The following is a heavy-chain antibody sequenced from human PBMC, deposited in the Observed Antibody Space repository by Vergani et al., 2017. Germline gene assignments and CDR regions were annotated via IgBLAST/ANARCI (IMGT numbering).Heavy chain of an antibody. CDR2: ISGSGGST. V-gene: IGHV3-23*01. CDR1: GFTFSSYA. D-gene: IGHD3-22*01. CDR3: AKDPNSGYHHPSYYGMDV. Sequence: EVQLLESGGGLVQPGGSLRLSCAASGFTFSSYAMSWVRQAPGKGLEWVSAISGSGGSTYYADSVKGRFTISRDNSKNTLYLQMNSLRAEDTAVYYCAKDPNSGYHHPSYYGMDVWGQGTTVTVSS. J-gene: IGHJ6*02.